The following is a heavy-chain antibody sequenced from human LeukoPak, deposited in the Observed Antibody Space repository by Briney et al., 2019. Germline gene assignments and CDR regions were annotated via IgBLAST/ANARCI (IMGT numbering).Heavy chain of an antibody. V-gene: IGHV4-34*01. Sequence: SETLSLTCAVYGGSVRDNYWSWIRQPPGKGPEWIGEIHHSGSTKYNPSLKSRVTISLDTSKNQFSLKLNSMTAADTAVYYCAGHVSAAAGGRWGQGTLVTVSS. D-gene: IGHD6-13*01. CDR3: AGHVSAAAGGR. CDR1: GGSVRDNY. J-gene: IGHJ4*02. CDR2: IHHSGST.